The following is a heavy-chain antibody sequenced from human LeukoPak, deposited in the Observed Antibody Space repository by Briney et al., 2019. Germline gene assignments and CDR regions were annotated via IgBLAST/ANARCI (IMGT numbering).Heavy chain of an antibody. Sequence: PGGSLRLSCAASGFNLRNYWMGWVRQAPGKGLEWVANTKPDGTAEYYADSVRGRFTTSRDNANNFLYLQMNSLRGEDTAVYYCARDGGLHTNFDYWGQGTLVTVSS. J-gene: IGHJ4*02. D-gene: IGHD2-15*01. CDR2: TKPDGTAE. V-gene: IGHV3-7*01. CDR1: GFNLRNYW. CDR3: ARDGGLHTNFDY.